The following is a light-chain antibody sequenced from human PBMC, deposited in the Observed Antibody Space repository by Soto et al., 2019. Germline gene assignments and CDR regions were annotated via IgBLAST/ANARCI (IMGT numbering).Light chain of an antibody. V-gene: IGKV2-28*01. CDR3: MQAIQNPWT. CDR2: LGS. CDR1: HILLHSNGTHY. J-gene: IGKJ1*01. Sequence: DLVMTQSPLSLPVTPGEPASIYFISMHILLHSNGTHYLYWYRQKAGKSPQLLIYLGSSRASGVPDRFSGSGSGTDFTVKISRVEADDVGVYYCMQAIQNPWTFGQGTKVDIK.